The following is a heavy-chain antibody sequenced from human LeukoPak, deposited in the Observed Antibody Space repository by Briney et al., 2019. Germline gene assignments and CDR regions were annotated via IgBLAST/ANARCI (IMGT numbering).Heavy chain of an antibody. V-gene: IGHV4-59*12. D-gene: IGHD3-10*01. Sequence: SETLSLTCSVSGGSISSYYWSWIRQPPGKGLEWTGYIYYSGSTNYNPSLKSRVTISVDTSKNQISLKLGSVTAADTAVYYCVRGARGFHWYFDLWGRGTLVTVSS. CDR2: IYYSGST. CDR3: VRGARGFHWYFDL. CDR1: GGSISSYY. J-gene: IGHJ2*01.